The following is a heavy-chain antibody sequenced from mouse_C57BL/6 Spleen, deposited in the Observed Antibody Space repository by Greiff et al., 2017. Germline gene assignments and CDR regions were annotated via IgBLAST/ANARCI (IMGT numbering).Heavy chain of an antibody. J-gene: IGHJ1*03. CDR3: AVDYNYDWYFDV. CDR1: GYTFTSYW. D-gene: IGHD2-12*01. Sequence: QVQLQQPGTELVKPGASVKLSCKASGYTFTSYWMHWVKQRPGQGLEWIGNINPSNGGTNYNEKFKSKATLTVDKSSSTAYMQLSSPSSEDSAVYYCAVDYNYDWYFDVWGTGTTVTVSS. V-gene: IGHV1-53*01. CDR2: INPSNGGT.